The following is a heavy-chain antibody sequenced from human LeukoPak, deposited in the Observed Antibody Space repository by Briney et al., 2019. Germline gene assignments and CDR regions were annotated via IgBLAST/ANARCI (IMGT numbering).Heavy chain of an antibody. V-gene: IGHV3-7*03. Sequence: PGGSLRLSCAASGFTFSNLWMSWVRQAPGKGLKWVANIKQDGSEKYYVDSVKGRFTISRDNAQNSLYLQMNSLRAEDTAIYYCAKYGASGGSHGMDVWGQGTTVTVS. D-gene: IGHD4/OR15-4a*01. J-gene: IGHJ6*02. CDR1: GFTFSNLW. CDR2: IKQDGSEK. CDR3: AKYGASGGSHGMDV.